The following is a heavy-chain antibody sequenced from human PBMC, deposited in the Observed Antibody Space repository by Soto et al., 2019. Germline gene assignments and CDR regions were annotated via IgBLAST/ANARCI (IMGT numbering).Heavy chain of an antibody. CDR2: ITPFNGNT. CDR1: GYTFTYRY. J-gene: IGHJ6*02. CDR3: AGTTDYYYYGMDV. Sequence: QMQLVQSGAEVKKTGSSVKVSCKASGYTFTYRYLHWVRQAPGQALEWMGWITPFNGNTNYAQKFQARVTITRDRSMSTAYMELSSLRSEDTAMYYCAGTTDYYYYGMDVWGQGTTVTVSS. D-gene: IGHD2-2*01. V-gene: IGHV1-45*02.